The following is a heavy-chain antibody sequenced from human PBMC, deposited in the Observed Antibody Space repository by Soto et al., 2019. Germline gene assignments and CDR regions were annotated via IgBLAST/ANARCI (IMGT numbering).Heavy chain of an antibody. D-gene: IGHD4-17*01. CDR2: IIPIFATP. J-gene: IGHJ5*01. V-gene: IGHV1-69*13. CDR3: ARARYGDFVTWFDS. Sequence: SVKVSCKASGVIFSSYAVSWARQVPGQGLEWMGGIIPIFATPKYGQKFQDRVTISADESTSTAYMELTSLTSDDTAAYYCARARYGDFVTWFDSWGQGXPVTVYS. CDR1: GVIFSSYA.